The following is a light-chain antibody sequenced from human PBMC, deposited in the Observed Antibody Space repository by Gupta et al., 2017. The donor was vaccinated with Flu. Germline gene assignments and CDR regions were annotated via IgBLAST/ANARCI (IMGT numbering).Light chain of an antibody. CDR1: QGISNS. V-gene: IGKV1-27*01. Sequence: DIQMTQSPSSLSASVGDRVTITCRASQGISNSLAWYQQKPGEVPKLLIYDAPTLQSGVPSRFSGSGSGTDFTLTISSLQPGDVATYYCQKYNSAPLTFGHGTRVDIK. CDR2: DAP. CDR3: QKYNSAPLT. J-gene: IGKJ3*01.